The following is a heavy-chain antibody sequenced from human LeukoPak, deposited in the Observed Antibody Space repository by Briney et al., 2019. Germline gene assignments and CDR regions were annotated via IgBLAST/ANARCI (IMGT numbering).Heavy chain of an antibody. D-gene: IGHD4-17*01. CDR2: FYYSGST. CDR1: GASISSSSYS. V-gene: IGHV4-39*01. J-gene: IGHJ4*02. CDR3: ARMTTVTTFDY. Sequence: PSETLSLTCTVSGASISSSSYSWGWIRQPPGKGLECIGTFYYSGSTHHNPSLKSRVTISVDTSKNQFSLILHSVIAADTAVYYCARMTTVTTFDYWGQGTLVTVSS.